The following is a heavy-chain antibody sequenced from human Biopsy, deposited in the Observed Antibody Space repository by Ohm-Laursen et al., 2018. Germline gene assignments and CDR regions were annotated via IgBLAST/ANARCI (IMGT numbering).Heavy chain of an antibody. V-gene: IGHV3-21*01. CDR3: ERETPWGQIPASLSGLAWFDP. CDR2: ITSGSSFI. D-gene: IGHD2-2*01. J-gene: IGHJ5*02. Sequence: SLRLSCAASGFTLSGYTMNWVRQAPGKGLEWVSSITSGSSFINYADSVKGRFTVSRDNAKTSLSLQMSSLRAEDTAVYYCERETPWGQIPASLSGLAWFDPWGQGTLVTVSS. CDR1: GFTLSGYT.